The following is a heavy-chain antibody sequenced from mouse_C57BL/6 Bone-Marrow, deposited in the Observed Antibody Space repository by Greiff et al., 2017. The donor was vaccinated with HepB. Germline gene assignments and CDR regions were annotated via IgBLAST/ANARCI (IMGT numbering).Heavy chain of an antibody. Sequence: QVQLQQSGPGLVQPSPSLSITCPVSGFSLTSYGVHWVRQSPGKGLEWLGVIWSGGSTDYNAEFISRLSISKDNSKSQVFFKMNSLQADDTSIYYCARDYGSSLYFDYWGQGTTLTVSS. CDR2: IWSGGST. V-gene: IGHV2-2*01. CDR3: ARDYGSSLYFDY. D-gene: IGHD1-1*01. CDR1: GFSLTSYG. J-gene: IGHJ2*01.